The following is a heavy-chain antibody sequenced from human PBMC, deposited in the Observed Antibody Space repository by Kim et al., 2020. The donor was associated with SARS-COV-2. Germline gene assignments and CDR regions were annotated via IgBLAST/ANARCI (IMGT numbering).Heavy chain of an antibody. V-gene: IGHV3-30-3*01. CDR1: GFTFSSYA. J-gene: IGHJ6*02. D-gene: IGHD6-19*01. Sequence: GGSLRLSCAASGFTFSSYAMHWVRQAPGKGLEWVAVISYDGSNKYYADSVKGRFTISRDNSKNTLYLQMNSLRAEDTAVYYCAREGRSGWLKIYYYYGMDVWGQGTTVTVSS. CDR3: AREGRSGWLKIYYYYGMDV. CDR2: ISYDGSNK.